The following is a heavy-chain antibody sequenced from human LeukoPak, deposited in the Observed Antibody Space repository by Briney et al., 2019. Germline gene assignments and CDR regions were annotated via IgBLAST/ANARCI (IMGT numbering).Heavy chain of an antibody. CDR1: GGSISGYY. CDR2: IYYSGST. Sequence: SGTLSLTCTVAGGSISGYYWSWIRQPPGKGLEWIGYIYYSGSTNYNPSLKSRVTISVDTSKNQFSLKLSSVTAADTAVYYCARITKLQYFDYWGQGTLVTVSS. V-gene: IGHV4-59*01. CDR3: ARITKLQYFDY. J-gene: IGHJ4*02. D-gene: IGHD3-16*01.